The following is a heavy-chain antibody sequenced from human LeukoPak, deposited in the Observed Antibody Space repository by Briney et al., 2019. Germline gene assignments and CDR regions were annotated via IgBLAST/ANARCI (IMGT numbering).Heavy chain of an antibody. CDR1: GYTFTGYY. Sequence: ASVKVSCKASGYTFTGYYMHWVRQAPGQGLEWMGWISPNSGGTNYAQKFQGRVTMTRDASIRTAYMELSRLTSDDTAVYYCARDLYSSGWADAFDIWGQGTMVTVSS. D-gene: IGHD6-19*01. J-gene: IGHJ3*02. CDR2: ISPNSGGT. CDR3: ARDLYSSGWADAFDI. V-gene: IGHV1-2*02.